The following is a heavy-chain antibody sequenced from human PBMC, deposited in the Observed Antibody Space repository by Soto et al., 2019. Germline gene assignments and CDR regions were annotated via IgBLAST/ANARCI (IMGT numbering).Heavy chain of an antibody. CDR1: GYTFTSYY. CDR3: ARGSYGSGSYAAHFDY. J-gene: IGHJ4*02. V-gene: IGHV1-46*01. Sequence: QVQLVQSGAEVKKPGASVKVSCKASGYTFTSYYMHWVRQAPGQGLEWMGIINPSGGSTSYAQKLQGRVTMTRDTSTSTVYMELSSLRSEDTAVYYCARGSYGSGSYAAHFDYWGQGTLVTVSS. CDR2: INPSGGST. D-gene: IGHD3-10*01.